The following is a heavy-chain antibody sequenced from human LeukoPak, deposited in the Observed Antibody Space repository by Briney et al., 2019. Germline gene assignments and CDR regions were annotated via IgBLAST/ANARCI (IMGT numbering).Heavy chain of an antibody. CDR3: AGDCGGDCYFDY. J-gene: IGHJ4*02. Sequence: PGGSLRLSCAASGFTFSSYSMSWVRQAPGKGLEWVSSISSSSYIYYTDSVKGRFTISRDNAKNSLYLQMNSLRAEDTAVYYCAGDCGGDCYFDYWGQGTLVTVSS. V-gene: IGHV3-21*01. D-gene: IGHD2-21*02. CDR2: ISSSSYI. CDR1: GFTFSSYS.